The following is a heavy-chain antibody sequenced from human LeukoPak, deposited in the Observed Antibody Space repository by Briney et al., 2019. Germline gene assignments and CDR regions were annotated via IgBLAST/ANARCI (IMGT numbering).Heavy chain of an antibody. D-gene: IGHD4-17*01. CDR1: GGTFSSYA. CDR3: ARDLALGAVTTYQV. Sequence: GGSLRLSCAASGGTFSSYAISWVRQAPGQGLEWMGGIIPIFGTANYAQKFQGRVTITADESTSTAYMELSSLRSEDTAVYYCARDLALGAVTTYQVWGQGTLVTVSS. J-gene: IGHJ4*02. V-gene: IGHV1-69*01. CDR2: IIPIFGTA.